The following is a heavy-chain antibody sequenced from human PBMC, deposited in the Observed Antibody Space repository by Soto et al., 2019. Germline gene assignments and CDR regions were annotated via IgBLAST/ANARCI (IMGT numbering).Heavy chain of an antibody. CDR1: GFTFSSHS. D-gene: IGHD3-10*01. V-gene: IGHV3-30-3*01. CDR3: AREWSTSGDLDY. J-gene: IGHJ4*02. Sequence: QVQLVESGGGVVQPGRSLRLSCAASGFTFSSHSIQWVRQAPGKGLEWVAVISYDGSIKYYADSVKGRFTISRDNSKNTASLQMNSLRADDTAVFYCAREWSTSGDLDYWGQGTLVIVSS. CDR2: ISYDGSIK.